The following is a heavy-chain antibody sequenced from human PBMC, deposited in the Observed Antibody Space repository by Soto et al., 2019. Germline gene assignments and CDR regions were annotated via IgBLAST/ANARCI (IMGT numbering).Heavy chain of an antibody. V-gene: IGHV4-34*01. CDR3: ARVLSAEVGATTCYFDY. Sequence: SETLSLTCAVYGGSFSGYYWSWIRQPPGKGLEWIGEINHSGSTNYNPSLKSRVTISVDTSKNQFSLKLSSVTAADTAVYYCARVLSAEVGATTCYFDYWGQGTLVTVSS. CDR1: GGSFSGYY. D-gene: IGHD1-26*01. J-gene: IGHJ4*02. CDR2: INHSGST.